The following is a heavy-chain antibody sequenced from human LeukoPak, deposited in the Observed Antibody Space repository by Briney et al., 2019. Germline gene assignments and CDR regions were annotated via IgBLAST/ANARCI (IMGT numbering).Heavy chain of an antibody. V-gene: IGHV3-30-3*01. D-gene: IGHD6-13*01. Sequence: GGSLRLSCAASGFTFSSYAMHWVRQAPGKGLEWVAVISYDGSNKYYADSVKGRFTISRDNSKNTLYLQTNSLRAEDTAVYYCARDWGIAAAGPIDYWGQGTLVTVSS. J-gene: IGHJ4*02. CDR3: ARDWGIAAAGPIDY. CDR1: GFTFSSYA. CDR2: ISYDGSNK.